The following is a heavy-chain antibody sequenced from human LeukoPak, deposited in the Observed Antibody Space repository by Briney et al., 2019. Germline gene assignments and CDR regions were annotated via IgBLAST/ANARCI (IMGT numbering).Heavy chain of an antibody. V-gene: IGHV6-1*01. J-gene: IGHJ5*02. CDR2: TYYRSKWYN. CDR3: ASTHGPIDH. D-gene: IGHD2-8*01. CDR1: GDSVSSNKAA. Sequence: SQTLSLTCSISGDSVSSNKAAWNWIRQSPSRGLEFLGRTYYRSKWYNDYAVSVKSRITIKSDTSKNQFFLQLNSVTPEDTAVYYCASTHGPIDHWGQGTLVTVSS.